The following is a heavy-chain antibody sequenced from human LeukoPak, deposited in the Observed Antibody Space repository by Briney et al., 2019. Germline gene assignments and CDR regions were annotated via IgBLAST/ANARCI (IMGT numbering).Heavy chain of an antibody. CDR1: GFTFSSYE. CDR3: ARDAITSKLRYFDWLFV. Sequence: PGGPLRLSCAASGFTFSSYEMNWVRQAPGKGLEWVSYISSSSSTIYYADSVKGRFTISRDNAKNSLYLQMNSLRDEDTAVYYCARDAITSKLRYFDWLFVWGQGTLVTVSS. V-gene: IGHV3-48*02. J-gene: IGHJ4*02. CDR2: ISSSSSTI. D-gene: IGHD3-9*01.